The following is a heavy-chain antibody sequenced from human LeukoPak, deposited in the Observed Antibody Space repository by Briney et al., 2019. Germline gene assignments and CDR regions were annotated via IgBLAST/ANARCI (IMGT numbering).Heavy chain of an antibody. V-gene: IGHV4-4*02. J-gene: IGHJ4*02. CDR3: GRGLEGIYGSGSYYRRPGGDRGGQLDY. CDR1: DGSISSSNW. D-gene: IGHD3-10*01. CDR2: IYHSGST. Sequence: SATLSLTSGVSDGSISSSNWWSWVRQPPGKGLEWIGEIYHSGSTNYNPSLKSRVTISVDTSKNQFSLKLSSVTSADTAVYYRGRGLEGIYGSGSYYRRPGGDRGGQLDYWHRGPL.